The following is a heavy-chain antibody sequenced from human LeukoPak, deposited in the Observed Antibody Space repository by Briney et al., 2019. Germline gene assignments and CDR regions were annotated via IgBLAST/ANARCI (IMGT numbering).Heavy chain of an antibody. Sequence: GGSLRLSCAASGFTFSSYWMSWVRQAPGKGLEWVANIKQDGSEKYYVDSVKGRFTISRDNAKNSLYLQMNSLRAEDTAVYYCARDQAGIAAAGGYNWFDPWGQGTLVTVSS. CDR3: ARDQAGIAAAGGYNWFDP. J-gene: IGHJ5*02. V-gene: IGHV3-7*01. D-gene: IGHD6-13*01. CDR2: IKQDGSEK. CDR1: GFTFSSYW.